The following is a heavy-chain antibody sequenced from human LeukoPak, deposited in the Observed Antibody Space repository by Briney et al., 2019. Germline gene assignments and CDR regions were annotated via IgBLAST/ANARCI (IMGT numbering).Heavy chain of an antibody. Sequence: GGSLRLSCAASGFTFSSYSMNWVRQAPGKGLEWVSSISSSSSYIYYADSVKSRFTISRDNAKNSLYLQMNSLRAEDTAVYYCARRVYDSSDFGAFDIWGQGTMVTVSS. CDR2: ISSSSSYI. CDR1: GFTFSSYS. V-gene: IGHV3-21*01. J-gene: IGHJ3*02. D-gene: IGHD3-22*01. CDR3: ARRVYDSSDFGAFDI.